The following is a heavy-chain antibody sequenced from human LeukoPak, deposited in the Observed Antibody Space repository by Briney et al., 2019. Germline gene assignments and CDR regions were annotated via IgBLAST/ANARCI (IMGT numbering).Heavy chain of an antibody. CDR3: ARDEGRGYDILTGYYEGYYFDY. CDR1: GYTFTSYG. Sequence: ASVTVSCKASGYTFTSYGISWVRQAPGQGLEWMGWISAYNGNTNYAQKLQGRVTMTTDTSTSTAYMELRSLRSDDTAVYYCARDEGRGYDILTGYYEGYYFDYWGQGTLVTVSS. CDR2: ISAYNGNT. D-gene: IGHD3-9*01. J-gene: IGHJ4*02. V-gene: IGHV1-18*01.